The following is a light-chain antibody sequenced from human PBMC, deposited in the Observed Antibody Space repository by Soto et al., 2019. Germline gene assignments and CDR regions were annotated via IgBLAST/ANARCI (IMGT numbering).Light chain of an antibody. V-gene: IGLV2-8*01. Sequence: QSVLTQPPSASGSPGQSVTISCTGTSSDVGGYKYVSWFQQHPGKAPKLMIYEVSQRPSGVPDRFSGSKSGNTASLTVSGLQAEDEADYYCGSYAGNKNYVFGTGTKVTVL. CDR3: GSYAGNKNYV. CDR1: SSDVGGYKY. J-gene: IGLJ1*01. CDR2: EVS.